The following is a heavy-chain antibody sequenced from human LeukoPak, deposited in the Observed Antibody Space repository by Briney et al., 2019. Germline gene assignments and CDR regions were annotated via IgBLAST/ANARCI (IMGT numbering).Heavy chain of an antibody. D-gene: IGHD3-9*01. CDR3: ARGIDTGAFDI. CDR2: IYPGDSDT. V-gene: IGHV5-51*01. CDR1: GYIFTSYW. Sequence: GESLQISCKGSGYIFTSYWIGWVRQLPGKGLEWMGIIYPGDSDTRYSPSFQGQVTISADKSISTAYPQWSSLKASDTAMYYCARGIDTGAFDIWGQGTMVTVSS. J-gene: IGHJ3*02.